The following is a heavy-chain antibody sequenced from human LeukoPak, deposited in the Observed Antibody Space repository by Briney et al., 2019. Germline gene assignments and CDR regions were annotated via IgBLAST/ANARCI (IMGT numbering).Heavy chain of an antibody. CDR1: GGSISSSSYY. CDR2: IYYSGST. CDR3: AREGGSAHADDILTGYAIAGDYYYYYGMDV. V-gene: IGHV4-39*07. J-gene: IGHJ6*02. D-gene: IGHD3-9*01. Sequence: PSETLSLTCTVSGGSISSSSYYWGWIRQPPGKGLEWIGSIYYSGSTYYNPSLKSRVTISVDTSKNQFSLKLSSVTAADTAVYYCAREGGSAHADDILTGYAIAGDYYYYYGMDVWGQGTTVTVSS.